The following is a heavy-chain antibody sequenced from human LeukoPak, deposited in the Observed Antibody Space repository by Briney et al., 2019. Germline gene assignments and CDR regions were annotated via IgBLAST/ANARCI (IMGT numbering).Heavy chain of an antibody. D-gene: IGHD3-3*01. CDR1: GYTFTSYG. Sequence: ASVKVSCKASGYTFTSYGISWVRQAPGQGLEWMGWISAYNGNTNYAQKFQGRVTMTEDTSTDTAYMELSSLRSEDTAVYYCATATYYDYYYYYGMDVWGQGTTVTVSS. CDR3: ATATYYDYYYYYGMDV. J-gene: IGHJ6*02. V-gene: IGHV1-18*01. CDR2: ISAYNGNT.